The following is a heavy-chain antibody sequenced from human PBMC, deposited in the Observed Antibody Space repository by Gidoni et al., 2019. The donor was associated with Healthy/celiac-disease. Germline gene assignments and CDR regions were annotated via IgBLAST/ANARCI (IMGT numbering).Heavy chain of an antibody. D-gene: IGHD5-18*01. J-gene: IGHJ6*02. V-gene: IGHV1-2*04. Sequence: QVQLVQSGAEVQKPGASVKVSCKASGYTFTGYSLHWVRQAPGQGLEWMGWSNPNSGGTNYAQKFQGWVTMTRDTSISTAYMELSRLRSDDTAVYYCARDHATATIGDYYYYGMDVWGQGTTVTVSS. CDR2: SNPNSGGT. CDR1: GYTFTGYS. CDR3: ARDHATATIGDYYYYGMDV.